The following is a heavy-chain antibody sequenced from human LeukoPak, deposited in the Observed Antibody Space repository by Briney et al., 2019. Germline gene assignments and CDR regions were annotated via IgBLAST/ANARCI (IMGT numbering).Heavy chain of an antibody. J-gene: IGHJ4*02. CDR1: GGSISSGSYY. CDR3: ARALGARKNPAWGYFDY. Sequence: SGTLSLTCTVSGGSISSGSYYWSWIRQPAGKGLEWIGRIYTSGSTNYNPSLKSRVTISVDTSKNQFSLKLSSVTAADTAVYYCARALGARKNPAWGYFDYWGQGTLVTVSS. CDR2: IYTSGST. V-gene: IGHV4-61*02. D-gene: IGHD1-14*01.